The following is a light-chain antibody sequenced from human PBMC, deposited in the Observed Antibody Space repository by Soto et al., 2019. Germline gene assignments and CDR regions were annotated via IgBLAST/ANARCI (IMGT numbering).Light chain of an antibody. CDR3: LQFLYSPYI. CDR2: GAS. V-gene: IGKV3-20*01. CDR1: QSGSSNY. Sequence: EIVLTQSPGTLSLSPGERATLSCSASQSGSSNYLAWYLQKPGQPPRLLIYGASARATGIPDRFSGSGSGTDFTLTISRLEPEDFAVYYCLQFLYSPYIFGQGTKLGIK. J-gene: IGKJ2*01.